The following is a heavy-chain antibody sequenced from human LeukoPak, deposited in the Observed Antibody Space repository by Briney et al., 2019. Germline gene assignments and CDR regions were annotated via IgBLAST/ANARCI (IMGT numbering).Heavy chain of an antibody. CDR1: GFTFSSYS. D-gene: IGHD3-22*01. CDR3: ARDQDYYDSSVTGDY. CDR2: ISCSSSIM. Sequence: GSLRLSCAASGFTFSSYSMNWVRQAPGKGLEWVSYISCSSSIMYYADSVKGRFIISRDNAKNSLCLQMNSLRAEDTAVYYCARDQDYYDSSVTGDYWGQGTRVTVSS. J-gene: IGHJ4*02. V-gene: IGHV3-48*04.